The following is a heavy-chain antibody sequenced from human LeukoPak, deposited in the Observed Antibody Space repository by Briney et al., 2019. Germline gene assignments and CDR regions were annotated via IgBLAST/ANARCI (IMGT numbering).Heavy chain of an antibody. D-gene: IGHD1-14*01. V-gene: IGHV3-53*01. CDR1: GFTVSSNH. CDR3: AKPAPPDPA. CDR2: IHEGGNT. J-gene: IGHJ5*02. Sequence: PGGSLRLSCAASGFTVSSNHMSWVRQAPGKGLEWVSVIHEGGNTDYADAVKGRFTISRDISRNTLYLQMNSLRAEDTAVYYCAKPAPPDPAWGQGTLVTVSS.